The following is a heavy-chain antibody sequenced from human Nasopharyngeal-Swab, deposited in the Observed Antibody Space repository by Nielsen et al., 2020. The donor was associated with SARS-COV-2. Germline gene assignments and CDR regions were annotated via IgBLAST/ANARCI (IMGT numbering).Heavy chain of an antibody. CDR2: IYYSGST. CDR1: GGSISSYY. J-gene: IGHJ6*03. V-gene: IGHV4-59*01. CDR3: ARVGIDYYYYYMDV. Sequence: PETLSLTCTVSGGSISSYYWSWIRQPPGKGLEWIGYIYYSGSTNYNPSLKSRVTISVDTSKNQFSLKLSSVTAADTAVYYCARVGIDYYYYYMDVWGKGTTVTVSS.